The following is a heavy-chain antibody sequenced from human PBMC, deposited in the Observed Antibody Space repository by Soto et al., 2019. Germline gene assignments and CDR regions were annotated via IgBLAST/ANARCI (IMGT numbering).Heavy chain of an antibody. CDR1: GGTFSSYA. J-gene: IGHJ4*02. Sequence: ASVKVSCKASGGTFSSYAIGWVRQAPGQGLEWMGGIIPIFGTANYAQKFQGRVTITADESTSTAYMELSSLRSEDTAVYYCASQAAAGPAFDYWGQGTLVTVSS. V-gene: IGHV1-69*13. CDR3: ASQAAAGPAFDY. CDR2: IIPIFGTA. D-gene: IGHD6-13*01.